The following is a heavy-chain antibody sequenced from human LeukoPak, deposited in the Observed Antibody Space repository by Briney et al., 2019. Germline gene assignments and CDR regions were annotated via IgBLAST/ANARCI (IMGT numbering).Heavy chain of an antibody. J-gene: IGHJ5*02. CDR2: INHSGST. CDR1: GGSFSGYY. V-gene: IGHV4-34*01. Sequence: PSETLSLTCAVYGGSFSGYYWSWIRQPPGKGLEWIGEINHSGSTNYNPSLKSRVTIPVDTSKNQFSLKLSSVTAADTAVYYCARDRELLSPTNWFDPWGQGTLVTVSS. CDR3: ARDRELLSPTNWFDP. D-gene: IGHD2-2*01.